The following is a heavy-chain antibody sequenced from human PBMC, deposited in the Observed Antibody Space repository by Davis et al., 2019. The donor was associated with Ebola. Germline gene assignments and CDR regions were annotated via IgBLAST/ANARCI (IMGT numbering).Heavy chain of an antibody. CDR1: GYTFTGYY. D-gene: IGHD3-22*01. J-gene: IGHJ4*02. Sequence: ASVKVSCKASGYTFTGYYMHWVRQAPGQGLEWMGWINPNSGGTNYAQKFQGRVTMTRDTSISTAYMELSRLRSDDTAVYYCARVHHYYDSSEDWGQGTLVTVSS. CDR3: ARVHHYYDSSED. V-gene: IGHV1-2*02. CDR2: INPNSGGT.